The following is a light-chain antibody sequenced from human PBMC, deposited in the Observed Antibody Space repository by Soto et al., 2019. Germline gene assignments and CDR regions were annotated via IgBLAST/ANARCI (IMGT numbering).Light chain of an antibody. Sequence: EIVMTQSPATLSVSPGERATLSCRASQSVRGNLAWYQQKPGQAPRLLIYGASTRATGIPARFSGSGSGTEFTLTISGLQSEDFAVYYCQQYNNWPLFTFGPGTKVDIK. CDR3: QQYNNWPLFT. CDR2: GAS. V-gene: IGKV3-15*01. CDR1: QSVRGN. J-gene: IGKJ3*01.